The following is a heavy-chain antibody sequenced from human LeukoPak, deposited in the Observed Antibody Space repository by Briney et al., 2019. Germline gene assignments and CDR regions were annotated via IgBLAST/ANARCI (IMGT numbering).Heavy chain of an antibody. D-gene: IGHD3-22*01. J-gene: IGHJ5*02. CDR1: GYTFTNYA. CDR2: INPNSGGT. V-gene: IGHV1-2*02. CDR3: ARDQIHYDSSGYYPNWFDP. Sequence: ASVRVSCKASGYTFTNYAISWVRQAPGQGLEWMGWINPNSGGTNYAQKFQGRVTMTRDTSISTAYMELSRLRSDDTAVYYCARDQIHYDSSGYYPNWFDPWGQGTLVTVSS.